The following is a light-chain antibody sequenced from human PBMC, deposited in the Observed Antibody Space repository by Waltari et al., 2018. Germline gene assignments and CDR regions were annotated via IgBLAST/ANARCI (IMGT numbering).Light chain of an antibody. CDR3: QKYRTLPAT. CDR1: QSVSRN. J-gene: IGKJ1*01. V-gene: IGKV3-20*01. Sequence: ELVLTQSPGTLSVSPGERVTLSCRASQSVSRNLAWYQQKPGQAPRLLIYDASTRATGIPYRFSGSGSGTDFSLTISRLEPEDFAVYYCQKYRTLPATFGQGTKVEIK. CDR2: DAS.